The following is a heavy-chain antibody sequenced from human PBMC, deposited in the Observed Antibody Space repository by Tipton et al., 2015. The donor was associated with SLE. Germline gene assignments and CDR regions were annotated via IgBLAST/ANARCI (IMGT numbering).Heavy chain of an antibody. Sequence: QSGPEVKKPGASVKVSCKAFGYTLTSYYMHWVRQAPGQGLEWMGGIIPVFGTTNYAQKFQGRVTFTADESTTTAYMELSSLRSEDTAVFYCARSYGGNPGGELDYWGQGTLVTVSS. V-gene: IGHV1-69*13. J-gene: IGHJ4*02. D-gene: IGHD4-23*01. CDR2: IIPVFGTT. CDR3: ARSYGGNPGGELDY. CDR1: GYTLTSYY.